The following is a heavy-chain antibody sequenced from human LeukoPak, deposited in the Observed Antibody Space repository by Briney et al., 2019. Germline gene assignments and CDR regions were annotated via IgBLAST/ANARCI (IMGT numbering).Heavy chain of an antibody. Sequence: GGSLRLSCAASGFTFSSYSMNWVRQAPGKGLEWVSSISSSSSYIYYADSVKGRFTISRDNAKNSLYLQMNSLRAEDTAVYYCARVAPHYYDSSGFGYFDLWGRGTLVTVSS. CDR3: ARVAPHYYDSSGFGYFDL. J-gene: IGHJ2*01. V-gene: IGHV3-21*01. CDR2: ISSSSSYI. CDR1: GFTFSSYS. D-gene: IGHD3-22*01.